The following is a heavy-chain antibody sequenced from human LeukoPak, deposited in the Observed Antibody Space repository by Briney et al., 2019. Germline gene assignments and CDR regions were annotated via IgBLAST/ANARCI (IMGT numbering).Heavy chain of an antibody. CDR3: AKAWFDYDFWSSVDY. CDR1: GFTFSSYA. V-gene: IGHV3-30*04. Sequence: GRSLRLSCAASGFTFSSYAMHWVRQAPGKGLEWVAVIRYDGSNKYYADSVKGRFTISRDNSKNTLYLQMNSLRAEDTAVYYCAKAWFDYDFWSSVDYWGQGTLVTVSS. J-gene: IGHJ4*02. CDR2: IRYDGSNK. D-gene: IGHD3-3*01.